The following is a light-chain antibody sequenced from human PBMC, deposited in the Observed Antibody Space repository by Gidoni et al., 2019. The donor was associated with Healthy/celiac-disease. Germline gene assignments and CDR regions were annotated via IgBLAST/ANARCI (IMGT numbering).Light chain of an antibody. J-gene: IGKJ3*01. Sequence: IVLTQSPATLSLSPGERATLSCRASQSVSSYLAWYQQQPGQAPSLLIYDASNRATGIPARFSGSGSGTDFTLTISSLEPEDFAFYYCQQRSNWPPIFTFGPGTKVDIK. CDR3: QQRSNWPPIFT. CDR2: DAS. CDR1: QSVSSY. V-gene: IGKV3-11*01.